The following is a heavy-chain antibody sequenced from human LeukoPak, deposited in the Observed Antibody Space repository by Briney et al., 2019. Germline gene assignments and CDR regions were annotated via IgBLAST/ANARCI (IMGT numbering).Heavy chain of an antibody. CDR2: ISYDGSNK. CDR1: GFTFSSYG. J-gene: IGHJ4*02. CDR3: AKDSPSQLDYYDSSGYIDY. D-gene: IGHD3-22*01. Sequence: GRSLRLSCAASGFTFSSYGMHWVRQAPGKGLEWVAVISYDGSNKYYADSVKGRFTISRDNSKNTLYLQMNSLRAEDTAVYYCAKDSPSQLDYYDSSGYIDYWGQGTLVTVSS. V-gene: IGHV3-30*18.